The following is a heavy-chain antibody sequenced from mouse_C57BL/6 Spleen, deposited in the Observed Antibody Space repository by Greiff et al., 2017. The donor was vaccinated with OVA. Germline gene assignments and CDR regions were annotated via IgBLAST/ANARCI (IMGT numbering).Heavy chain of an antibody. CDR2: IYPSDSET. Sequence: VQLQQPGAELVRPGSSVKLSCKASGYTFTSYWMDWVKQRPGQGLEWIGNIYPSDSETHYNQKFKGKATLTVDKSSSTAYMQLSSLTSEDSAVYYCARSDGYYPAWFAYWGQGTLVTVSA. V-gene: IGHV1-61*01. D-gene: IGHD2-3*01. CDR1: GYTFTSYW. J-gene: IGHJ3*01. CDR3: ARSDGYYPAWFAY.